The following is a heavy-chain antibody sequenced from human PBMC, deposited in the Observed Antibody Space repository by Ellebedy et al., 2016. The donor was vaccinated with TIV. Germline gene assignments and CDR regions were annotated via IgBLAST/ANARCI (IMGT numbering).Heavy chain of an antibody. CDR3: AKDRATVTGYDAFDF. CDR1: GFTFTRYA. V-gene: IGHV3-23*01. J-gene: IGHJ3*01. CDR2: ISGRGDST. D-gene: IGHD4-17*01. Sequence: GESLKISXAASGFTFTRYAMNWVRQAPGKGPEWVSSISGRGDSTYYADSVKGRFTISRDNPRNTLYLQMNGLRAEDTAIYYYAKDRATVTGYDAFDFWGQGTMLTVSS.